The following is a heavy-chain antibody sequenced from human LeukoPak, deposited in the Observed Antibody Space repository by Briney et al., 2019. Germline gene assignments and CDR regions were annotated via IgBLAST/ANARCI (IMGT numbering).Heavy chain of an antibody. V-gene: IGHV3-23*01. D-gene: IGHD3-22*01. CDR3: ARSDSGYLSDY. J-gene: IGHJ4*02. Sequence: GGSLRLSCAASGFSLSSYALSWVRQAPWKGLEWVSGMSGSGGSTYYADSVKGRFTISRDKSKNTEYLQMNSLRAEDTAVYYCARSDSGYLSDYWGQGTLVTVSS. CDR2: MSGSGGST. CDR1: GFSLSSYA.